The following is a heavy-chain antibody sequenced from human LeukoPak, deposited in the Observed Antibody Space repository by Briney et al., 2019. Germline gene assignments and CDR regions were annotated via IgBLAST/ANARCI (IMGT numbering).Heavy chain of an antibody. Sequence: PGGSLRLSCAASGFTFSSYAMSWVRQAPGKGLEWVSSISGSGGSTYYADSVKGRFTISRDNSKNTLYLQMNSMRAEDTAVYYCAKMEDYYDSSGYYDFDYWGQGTLVTVSS. J-gene: IGHJ4*02. V-gene: IGHV3-23*01. D-gene: IGHD3-22*01. CDR1: GFTFSSYA. CDR2: ISGSGGST. CDR3: AKMEDYYDSSGYYDFDY.